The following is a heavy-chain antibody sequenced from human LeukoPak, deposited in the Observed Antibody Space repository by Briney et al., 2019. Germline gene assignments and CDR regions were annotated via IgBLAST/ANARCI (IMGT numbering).Heavy chain of an antibody. Sequence: GSLRLSCAASGSTFSSYAMSWVRQAPGKGLEWVSAISGSGGSTYYADSVKGRFTISRDNSKNTLYLQVNSLRAEDTAIYYCAKDGRKRMTMIINEPKRPYYWDYWGQGTLVTVSS. V-gene: IGHV3-23*01. CDR3: AKDGRKRMTMIINEPKRPYYWDY. J-gene: IGHJ4*02. D-gene: IGHD3-22*01. CDR2: ISGSGGST. CDR1: GSTFSSYA.